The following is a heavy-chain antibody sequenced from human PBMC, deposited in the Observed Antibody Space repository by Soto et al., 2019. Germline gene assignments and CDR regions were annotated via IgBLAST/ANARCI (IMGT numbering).Heavy chain of an antibody. J-gene: IGHJ4*02. V-gene: IGHV1-69*12. CDR2: IIPIFGTA. CDR3: ARVCDYDYVWGRTEVGC. CDR1: GGTFSSYA. Sequence: QVQLVQSGAEVKKPGSSVKVSCKASGGTFSSYAISWVRQAPGQGLEWMGGIIPIFGTANYAQKFQGRVTITADESTSTAYMELSSLRSEDTAVYYCARVCDYDYVWGRTEVGCWGQGTLVTVSS. D-gene: IGHD3-16*01.